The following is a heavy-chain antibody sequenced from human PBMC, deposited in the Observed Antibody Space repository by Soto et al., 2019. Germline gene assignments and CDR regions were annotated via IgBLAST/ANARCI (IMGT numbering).Heavy chain of an antibody. V-gene: IGHV4-31*03. CDR3: ARGPSPFWSSYRFAYFDS. CDR1: GGSMTSGDQY. CDR2: INHRGSL. D-gene: IGHD3-3*01. Sequence: TSETLSLTCPVTGGSMTSGDQYWTWIRHRAGEGLEWFGYINHRGSLYYNPSLKSRLFLSVDTSKNQFSLELDFMTAADTAVYYCARGPSPFWSSYRFAYFDSWGHGIPVTVSS. J-gene: IGHJ4*01.